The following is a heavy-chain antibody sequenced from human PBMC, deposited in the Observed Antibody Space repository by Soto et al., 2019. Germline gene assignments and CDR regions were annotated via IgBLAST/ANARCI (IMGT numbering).Heavy chain of an antibody. CDR2: ISSSSSYI. CDR3: ASSYCSGGSCRFDP. Sequence: TGGSLRLSCAASGFTFSSYSMNWVRQAPGKGLEWVSSISSSSSYIYYADSVKGRFTISRDNAKNSLYLQMNSLRAEDTAVYYCASSYCSGGSCRFDPWGQGTLVTVSS. CDR1: GFTFSSYS. D-gene: IGHD2-15*01. J-gene: IGHJ5*02. V-gene: IGHV3-21*01.